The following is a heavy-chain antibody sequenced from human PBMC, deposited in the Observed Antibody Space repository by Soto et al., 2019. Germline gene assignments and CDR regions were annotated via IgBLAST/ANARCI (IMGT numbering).Heavy chain of an antibody. D-gene: IGHD3-10*01. J-gene: IGHJ5*02. CDR1: GFTFSSYG. V-gene: IGHV3-33*01. CDR2: IWYDGSNK. Sequence: QVQLVESGGGVVQPGRSLRLSCAASGFTFSSYGMHWVRQAPGKGLEWMAVIWYDGSNKYYADSVKGRFTISRDNSKNTLYLQMNSLRAEDTAVYYCARDRGATGWFDPWGQGTLVTVSS. CDR3: ARDRGATGWFDP.